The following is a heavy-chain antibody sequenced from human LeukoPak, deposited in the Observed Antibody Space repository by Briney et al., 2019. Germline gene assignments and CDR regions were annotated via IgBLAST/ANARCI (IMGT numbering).Heavy chain of an antibody. J-gene: IGHJ4*02. CDR2: VNRDGSET. Sequence: PGGSLRLSCAASGFALSSHWMTWVRQVPGRGPEWVANVNRDGSETYYLDSVKGRFTISKDNAKNSLYLQMNSLRDEDTAVYYCASSGSYRFWGQGTLITVSS. CDR3: ASSGSYRF. D-gene: IGHD1-26*01. V-gene: IGHV3-7*01. CDR1: GFALSSHW.